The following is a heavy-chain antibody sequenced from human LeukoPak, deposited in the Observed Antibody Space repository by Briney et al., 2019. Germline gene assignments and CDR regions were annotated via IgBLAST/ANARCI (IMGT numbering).Heavy chain of an antibody. J-gene: IGHJ4*02. CDR1: GFTLSNFW. Sequence: GGSLRLSCAASGFTLSNFWMSWVRQAPGRGLEWVANMERDGSEKNYVDAVKGRFTISRDNAKNTLFLQMNSLRGDDTAVYYCARESTEVTPGYWGQGTLVTVSS. D-gene: IGHD4-23*01. CDR3: ARESTEVTPGY. CDR2: MERDGSEK. V-gene: IGHV3-7*01.